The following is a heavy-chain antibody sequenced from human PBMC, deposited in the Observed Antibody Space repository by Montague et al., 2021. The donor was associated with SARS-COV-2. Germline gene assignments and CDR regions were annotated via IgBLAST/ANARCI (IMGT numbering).Heavy chain of an antibody. CDR2: SSHKGIT. Sequence: SETLSLTCTVSGSSVRSDYYWAWIRQSPGKGLEWIGSSSHKGITDYNPSLRSRVTLSVDTTKNQISLKLTSVAAADTAAYYCARYSPLGFESPDTFDIWGRGTMVTVSS. J-gene: IGHJ3*02. CDR1: GSSVRSDYY. D-gene: IGHD3-9*01. V-gene: IGHV4-38-2*02. CDR3: ARYSPLGFESPDTFDI.